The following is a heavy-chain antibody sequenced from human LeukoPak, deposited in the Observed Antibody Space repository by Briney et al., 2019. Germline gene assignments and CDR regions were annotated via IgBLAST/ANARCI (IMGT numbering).Heavy chain of an antibody. J-gene: IGHJ4*02. Sequence: KPSETLSLTCTVSGGSISDYSWSWIRQPPGKGLEWLGNIYYSGSANHNPSLKSRVTISRDTSKNQFSLKLTSVTTADTAVYYCARAGGVKTAALDLDYWGQGTLVTVSS. CDR3: ARAGGVKTAALDLDY. D-gene: IGHD6-25*01. CDR2: IYYSGSA. V-gene: IGHV4-59*01. CDR1: GGSISDYS.